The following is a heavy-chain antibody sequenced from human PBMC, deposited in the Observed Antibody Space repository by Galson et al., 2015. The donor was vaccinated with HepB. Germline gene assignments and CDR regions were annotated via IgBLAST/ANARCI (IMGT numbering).Heavy chain of an antibody. CDR1: GYTFTSYA. CDR3: ARVPTVTNFYYYYGMDV. V-gene: IGHV1-3*01. J-gene: IGHJ6*02. D-gene: IGHD4-17*01. CDR2: INAGNGNT. Sequence: SVKVSCKASGYTFTSYAMHWVRQAPGQRLEWMGWINAGNGNTKYSQKFQGRVTITRDTSASTAYMELSSLRSEDTAVYYCARVPTVTNFYYYYGMDVWGQGTTVTVSS.